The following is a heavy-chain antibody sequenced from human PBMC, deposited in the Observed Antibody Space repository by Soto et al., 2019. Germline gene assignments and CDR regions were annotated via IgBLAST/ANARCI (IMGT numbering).Heavy chain of an antibody. CDR1: GGTFSSYA. J-gene: IGHJ6*02. Sequence: VASVKVSFKASGGTFSSYAISWVRQAPGQGLEWMGGIIPIFGTANYAQKFQGRVTITADESTSTAYMELSSLRSEDTAVYYCARCIAAAVAAYYYYGMDVWGQGTTVTVSS. V-gene: IGHV1-69*13. CDR2: IIPIFGTA. CDR3: ARCIAAAVAAYYYYGMDV. D-gene: IGHD6-13*01.